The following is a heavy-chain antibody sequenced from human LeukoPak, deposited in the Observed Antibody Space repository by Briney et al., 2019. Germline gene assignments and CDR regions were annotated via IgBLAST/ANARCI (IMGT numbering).Heavy chain of an antibody. D-gene: IGHD3-10*01. J-gene: IGHJ4*02. CDR1: GYTLTELS. V-gene: IGHV1-24*01. CDR3: ATDPVYGSGSYCY. CDR2: FDPEDGET. Sequence: GASVNVSCKVAGYTLTELSMHWVRQSPGKGLEGMGGFDPEDGETIYAHKFQGRVTMTEDTSTNTAYMELSSLRSEDTAVYYCATDPVYGSGSYCYWGQGTLVTVSS.